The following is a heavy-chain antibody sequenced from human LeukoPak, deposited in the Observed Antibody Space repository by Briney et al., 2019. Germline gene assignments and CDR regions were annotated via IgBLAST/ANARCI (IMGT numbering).Heavy chain of an antibody. J-gene: IGHJ3*02. D-gene: IGHD4-23*01. CDR3: ARGGGAKLGDAFDI. CDR1: GYTFTSYD. V-gene: IGHV1-8*03. CDR2: MNPNSGNT. Sequence: ASVKVSCKASGYTFTSYDINWVRQATGQGLEWMGWMNPNSGNTGYAQKFQGRATITRNTSISTAYMELSSLRSEDTAVYYCARGGGAKLGDAFDIWGQGTMVTVSS.